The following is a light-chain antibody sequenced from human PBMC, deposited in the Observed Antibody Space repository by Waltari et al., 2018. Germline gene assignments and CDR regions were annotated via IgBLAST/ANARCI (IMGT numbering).Light chain of an antibody. CDR1: QGISSY. CDR2: AAA. Sequence: CRASQGISSYLYWNQQKPGKAPKLLIYAAASLQSRVPSRFSGSGSATDFTLTISSLQPEDFATYYCQQSYSTQMCTFGQGTKLAIK. V-gene: IGKV1-39*01. J-gene: IGKJ2*02. CDR3: QQSYSTQMCT.